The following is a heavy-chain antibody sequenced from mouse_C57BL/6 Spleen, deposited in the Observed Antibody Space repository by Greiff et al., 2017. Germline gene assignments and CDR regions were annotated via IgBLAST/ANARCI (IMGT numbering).Heavy chain of an antibody. Sequence: QVQLQQSGAELVRPGTSVTLSCKASGYAFTDYTIEWVKQRSGQGLEWIGVFNPGSGGNNYNEKFKGKATLTADKSSSIVYMQLSSLTSEDSSFYFCARSECDGSYSYFDVWGPGTTLTVSS. J-gene: IGHJ2*01. CDR1: GYAFTDYT. V-gene: IGHV1-54*01. CDR3: ARSECDGSYSYFDV. D-gene: IGHD1-1*02. CDR2: FNPGSGGN.